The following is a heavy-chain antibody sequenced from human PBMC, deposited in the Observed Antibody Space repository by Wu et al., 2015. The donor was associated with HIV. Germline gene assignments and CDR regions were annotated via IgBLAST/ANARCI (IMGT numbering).Heavy chain of an antibody. CDR1: GYTFTSYY. CDR2: INPSGGST. D-gene: IGHD6-19*01. CDR3: AVPRIAVAGDWFDP. V-gene: IGHV1-46*01. Sequence: QVQLVQSGAEVKKPGASVKVSCKASGYTFTSYYMHWVRQAPGQGLEWMGIINPSGGSTSYAQKFQGRVTMTRDTSTSTVYMELSSLRSEDTAVYYCAVPRIAVAGDWFDPGAREPWSPSPQ. J-gene: IGHJ5*02.